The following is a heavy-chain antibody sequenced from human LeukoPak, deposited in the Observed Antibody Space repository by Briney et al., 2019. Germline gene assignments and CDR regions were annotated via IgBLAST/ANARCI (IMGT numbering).Heavy chain of an antibody. Sequence: GGSLRLSCAASGFTFSSYKMNWVRQAPGKGLEWVSYISSSGSTIYYADSVKGRFTISRDNAKNSLYLQMNSLRAEDTAVYYCARDHGYSYGYPYFDYWGQGTLVTVSS. D-gene: IGHD5-18*01. V-gene: IGHV3-48*03. CDR3: ARDHGYSYGYPYFDY. J-gene: IGHJ4*02. CDR2: ISSSGSTI. CDR1: GFTFSSYK.